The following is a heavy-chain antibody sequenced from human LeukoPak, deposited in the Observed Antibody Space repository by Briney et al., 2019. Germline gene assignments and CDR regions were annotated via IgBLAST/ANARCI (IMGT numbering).Heavy chain of an antibody. CDR2: ISYDGSKK. D-gene: IGHD6-13*01. CDR3: VKDLTSSWTLDY. Sequence: PGGSLRLSCAVSGFTFSTCAMHWVRQAPDKGLEWVAVISYDGSKKYYADSVKGRFTISRDNSKNTLYLQMDSLRAEGTAVYSCVKDLTSSWTLDYWGQRTLVTVSS. J-gene: IGHJ4*01. V-gene: IGHV3-30*18. CDR1: GFTFSTCA.